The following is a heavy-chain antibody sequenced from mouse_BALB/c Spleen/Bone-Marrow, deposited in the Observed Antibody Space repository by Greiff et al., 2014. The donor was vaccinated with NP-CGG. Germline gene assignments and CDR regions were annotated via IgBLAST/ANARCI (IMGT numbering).Heavy chain of an antibody. Sequence: EVQLQQSGAELVKPGASVKLSCTASGFNINDTYMHWVKQRPEQGLEWIGRIDPANGNTKYDPKFQGKATITADTSSNTAYPQLSSLTSEDTAVDYCARWEYYAMDYWGQGTSVTVSS. J-gene: IGHJ4*01. CDR3: ARWEYYAMDY. CDR2: IDPANGNT. D-gene: IGHD4-1*01. V-gene: IGHV14-3*02. CDR1: GFNINDTY.